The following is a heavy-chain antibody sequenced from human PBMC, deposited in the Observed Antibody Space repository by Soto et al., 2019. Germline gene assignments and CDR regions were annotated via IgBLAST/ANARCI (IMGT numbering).Heavy chain of an antibody. CDR2: TYFRSKWYN. Sequence: PSQTLSLTCAISGDSVSSNTASWNWIRQSPSRGLEWLGRTYFRSKWYNDYAVSVKSRIIINPDTSNNQFSLQLNSVTPEDTAVYFCAKGDNLGPKTGYAFDPCGQGIMGTVSS. D-gene: IGHD5-12*01. CDR1: GDSVSSNTAS. V-gene: IGHV6-1*01. J-gene: IGHJ5*02. CDR3: AKGDNLGPKTGYAFDP.